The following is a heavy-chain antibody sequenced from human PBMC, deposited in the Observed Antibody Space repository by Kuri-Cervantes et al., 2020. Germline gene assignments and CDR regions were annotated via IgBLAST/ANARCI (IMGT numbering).Heavy chain of an antibody. Sequence: SLKISCAASRFIFADYAMHWVRQAPGKGLEWVSSISWNSGSIGYADSVKGRFTISRDNAKNSLYLQMNSLRAEDTALYYCAKEGRQGTVFGFFDYWGQGTLVTVSS. CDR3: AKEGRQGTVFGFFDY. CDR1: RFIFADYA. D-gene: IGHD4-11*01. CDR2: ISWNSGSI. J-gene: IGHJ4*02. V-gene: IGHV3-9*01.